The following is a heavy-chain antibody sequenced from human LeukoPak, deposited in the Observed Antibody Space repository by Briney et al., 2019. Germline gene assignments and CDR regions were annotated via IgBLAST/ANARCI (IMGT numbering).Heavy chain of an antibody. J-gene: IGHJ5*02. V-gene: IGHV1-18*01. CDR2: ISAYNGNT. D-gene: IGHD2-2*01. CDR1: GYTFTSYD. Sequence: ASVKVSCKASGYTFTSYDISWVRQAPGQGLEWMGWISAYNGNTNYAQKLQGRVTMTTDTSTSTAYMELRSLRSDDTAVYYCARDRRYCSSTSCLIDNWFDPWGQGTLVTVSS. CDR3: ARDRRYCSSTSCLIDNWFDP.